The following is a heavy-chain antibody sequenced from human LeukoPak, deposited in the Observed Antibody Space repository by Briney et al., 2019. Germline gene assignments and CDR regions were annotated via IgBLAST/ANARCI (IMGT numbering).Heavy chain of an antibody. V-gene: IGHV3-7*01. Sequence: GGSLRLSCAASGFTFSSYGMHWVRQAPGKGLEWVANIKQDGSEKYYVDSVKGRFTISRDNAKNSLYLQMNSLRAEDTAVYYCARRIRRYYYGSGSYFHDYWGQGTLVTVSS. J-gene: IGHJ4*02. CDR2: IKQDGSEK. CDR1: GFTFSSYG. CDR3: ARRIRRYYYGSGSYFHDY. D-gene: IGHD3-10*01.